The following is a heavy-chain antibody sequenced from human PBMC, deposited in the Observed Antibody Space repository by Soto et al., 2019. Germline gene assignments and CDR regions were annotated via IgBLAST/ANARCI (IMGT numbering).Heavy chain of an antibody. V-gene: IGHV3-7*01. J-gene: IGHJ5*02. CDR1: GFTFSTCW. Sequence: PGGSLRLSCAASGFTFSTCWMMWVRQAPGKGLEWVANINQDGSERYYVDSVKGRFTISRDNAKNSLYLQMNSLRAEDTAVYYCAKDHERRTPYYDFWSGSTNWFDPWGQGTLVTVSS. D-gene: IGHD3-3*01. CDR2: INQDGSER. CDR3: AKDHERRTPYYDFWSGSTNWFDP.